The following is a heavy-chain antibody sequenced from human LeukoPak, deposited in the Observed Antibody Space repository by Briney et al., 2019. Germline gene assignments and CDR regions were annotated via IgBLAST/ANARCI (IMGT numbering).Heavy chain of an antibody. CDR1: GFTFSSYE. D-gene: IGHD3-10*01. CDR2: ISWDGGST. Sequence: GGSLRLSCAASGFTFSSYEMNWVRQAPGKGLEWVSLISWDGGSTYYADSVKGRFTISRDNSKNSLYLQMNSLRAEDTALYYCAKDMAAYYYASGNIDYWGQGTLVTVSS. V-gene: IGHV3-43D*03. CDR3: AKDMAAYYYASGNIDY. J-gene: IGHJ4*02.